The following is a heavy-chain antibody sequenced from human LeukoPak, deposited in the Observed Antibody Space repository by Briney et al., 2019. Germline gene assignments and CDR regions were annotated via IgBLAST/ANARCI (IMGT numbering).Heavy chain of an antibody. CDR2: IYPDDSDT. J-gene: IGHJ4*02. Sequence: PGESLKISCEASGYTFTNYWIGWVRQMPGKGLEWVGIIYPDDSDTKYSPSFQGQVTISADKSISTAYLQWSSLKAADTAMYYCARSRDSSGYYYLIWGQGTLVTVSS. CDR3: ARSRDSSGYYYLI. V-gene: IGHV5-51*03. D-gene: IGHD3-22*01. CDR1: GYTFTNYW.